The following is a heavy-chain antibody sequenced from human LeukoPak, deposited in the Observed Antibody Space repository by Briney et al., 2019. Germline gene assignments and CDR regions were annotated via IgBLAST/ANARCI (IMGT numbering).Heavy chain of an antibody. V-gene: IGHV4-4*07. CDR2: IYSSGST. D-gene: IGHD2-2*01. CDR1: GGSISSYY. CDR3: ATSSSRAYCSSTTCAYFDY. Sequence: SETLSLTCTVSGGSISSYYWSWIRQPAGKGLEWIGRIYSSGSTNYDPSLKSRVTMSVDTSKNQFSLKLTSVTAADTAVYYCATSSSRAYCSSTTCAYFDYWGQGTLLTVSS. J-gene: IGHJ4*02.